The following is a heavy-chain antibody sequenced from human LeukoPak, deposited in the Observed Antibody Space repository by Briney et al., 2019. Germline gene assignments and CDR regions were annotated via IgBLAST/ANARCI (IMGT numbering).Heavy chain of an antibody. D-gene: IGHD6-19*01. CDR3: AKDWAGIPDY. CDR2: IFGSGEST. V-gene: IGHV3-23*01. CDR1: GFSFNSYA. J-gene: IGHJ4*02. Sequence: GGSLRLSCEVSGFSFNSYAMSWVRQAPGKGLEWVSAIFGSGESTFYADSVQGRFTISRDNSKNTLYLQMHSLRAEDTALYYCAKDWAGIPDYWGQGTLVTVSS.